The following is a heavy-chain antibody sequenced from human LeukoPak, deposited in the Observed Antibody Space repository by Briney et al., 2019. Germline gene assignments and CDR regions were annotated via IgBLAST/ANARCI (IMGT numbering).Heavy chain of an antibody. J-gene: IGHJ3*02. Sequence: PSQTLSLTCTVSGGSISRADYYWSWIRQPPGKGLEWIGYIYYSGSTNYNPSLKSRVTISVDTSKNQFSLKLSSVTAADTAVYYCARSFHSSGWGVGDAFDIWGQGTMVTVSS. V-gene: IGHV4-61*08. CDR3: ARSFHSSGWGVGDAFDI. D-gene: IGHD6-19*01. CDR1: GGSISRADYY. CDR2: IYYSGST.